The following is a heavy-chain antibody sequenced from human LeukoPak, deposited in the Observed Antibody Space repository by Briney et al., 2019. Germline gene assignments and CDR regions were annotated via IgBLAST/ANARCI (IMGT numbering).Heavy chain of an antibody. CDR1: GFTFSSYG. J-gene: IGHJ4*02. D-gene: IGHD4-17*01. Sequence: GGSLRLSCAASGFTFSSYGMHWVRQAPGKGLEWVAFIRYDGSNKYYADSVEGRFTISRDNSKNTLYLQMNSLRAEDTAVYYCAKEGSTVTTFDYWGQGTLVTVSS. CDR3: AKEGSTVTTFDY. V-gene: IGHV3-30*02. CDR2: IRYDGSNK.